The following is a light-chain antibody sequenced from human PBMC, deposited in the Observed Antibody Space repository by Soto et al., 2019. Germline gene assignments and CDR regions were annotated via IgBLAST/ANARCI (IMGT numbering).Light chain of an antibody. CDR1: QNVETF. CDR3: QQYTGPPTT. J-gene: IGKJ5*01. Sequence: DIVLTQSPGTLSLSPGERASLSCRASQNVETFLAWYQQRPGHSPRLLIYDASTRAAGIPDRFSGSGSGTDFTLTITRLEPEDSAVYFCQQYTGPPTTFGQGTRLEIK. CDR2: DAS. V-gene: IGKV3-11*01.